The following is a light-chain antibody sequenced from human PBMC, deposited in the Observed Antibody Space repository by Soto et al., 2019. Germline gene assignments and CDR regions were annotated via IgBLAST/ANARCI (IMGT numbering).Light chain of an antibody. CDR2: GIS. CDR3: QQYVTSSPRT. J-gene: IGKJ1*01. CDR1: HTISSSY. Sequence: EIVLTQSPGTLSLSTGERATLSCRASHTISSSYLAWYHQKPGQAPRLLMYGISRRATGIPDRFSGSGSGTDFTRTITRLEPEDFAVYYCQQYVTSSPRTFGQGTKVEIK. V-gene: IGKV3-20*01.